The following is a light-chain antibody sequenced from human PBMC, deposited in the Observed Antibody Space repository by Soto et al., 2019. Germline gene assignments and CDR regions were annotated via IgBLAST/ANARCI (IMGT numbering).Light chain of an antibody. CDR1: SSDVGGYNY. CDR2: EVS. CDR3: ISYAGSLYG. J-gene: IGLJ1*01. Sequence: QSVLCQPGSASGSPGQSVTNYCTGTSSDVGGYNYVSWYQQHPGKAPKLMIYEVSKRPSGVPDRFSGSKSGNTASLTVSGLQAEDEADYYCISYAGSLYGFGTGTKVTVL. V-gene: IGLV2-8*01.